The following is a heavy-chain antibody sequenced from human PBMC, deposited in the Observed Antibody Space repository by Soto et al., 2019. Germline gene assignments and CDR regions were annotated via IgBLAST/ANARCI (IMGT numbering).Heavy chain of an antibody. D-gene: IGHD2-2*01. J-gene: IGHJ6*02. CDR2: ISSSGETV. CDR1: GFTFSSYE. V-gene: IGHV3-48*03. Sequence: PGGSLRLSCEVSGFTFSSYEMYWVRQAPGKGLGWVAYISSSGETVYYAGSVQGRFTISRDNAKNSLYLQMSSLGAEDTAVYYCAREGFYAMDVWGQGTTVTVSS. CDR3: AREGFYAMDV.